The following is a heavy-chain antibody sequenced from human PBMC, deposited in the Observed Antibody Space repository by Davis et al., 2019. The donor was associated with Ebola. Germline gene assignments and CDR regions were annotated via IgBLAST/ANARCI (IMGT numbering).Heavy chain of an antibody. V-gene: IGHV3-23*01. CDR1: GFTFSSYP. CDR3: AKDPGPDY. CDR2: ISDNGGLT. J-gene: IGHJ4*02. Sequence: GESLKISCAASGFTFSSYPMSWVRQASGKGLEWVSGISDNGGLTDYVDSVMGRFTISRDNAKNTLYLEMNSLRGEDTAVYYCAKDPGPDYWGQGTLVTVSS.